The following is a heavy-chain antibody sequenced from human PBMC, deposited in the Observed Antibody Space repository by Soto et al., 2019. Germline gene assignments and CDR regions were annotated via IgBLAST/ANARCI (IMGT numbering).Heavy chain of an antibody. CDR3: ARDRSIAAAGILPDY. CDR2: ISSSGSTI. CDR1: GFTFSDYY. Sequence: PVGSLRLSCAASGFTFSDYYMSWIRQAPGKGLEWVSYISSSGSTIYYADSVKGRFTISRDNAKNSLYLQMNSLRAEDTAVYYCARDRSIAAAGILPDYWGQGTLVTVSS. J-gene: IGHJ4*02. D-gene: IGHD6-13*01. V-gene: IGHV3-11*01.